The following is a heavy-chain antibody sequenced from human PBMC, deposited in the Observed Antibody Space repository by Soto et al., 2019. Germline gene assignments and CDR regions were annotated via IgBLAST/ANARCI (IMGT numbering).Heavy chain of an antibody. V-gene: IGHV1-69*02. CDR3: ARNRAGSKLLRYYYGMDV. CDR1: GGTFSSYT. J-gene: IGHJ6*02. Sequence: VASVKVSCKASGGTFSSYTISWVRQAPGQGLEWMGRIIPILGIANYAQKFQGRVTITADTSKNQFSLQLNSVTPEDTAMYYCARNRAGSKLLRYYYGMDVWGQGTTVTVSS. CDR2: IIPILGIA. D-gene: IGHD6-13*01.